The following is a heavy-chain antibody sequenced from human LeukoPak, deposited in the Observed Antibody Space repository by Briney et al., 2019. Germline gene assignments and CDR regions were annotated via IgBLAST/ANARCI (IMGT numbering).Heavy chain of an antibody. J-gene: IGHJ4*02. CDR2: IYYSGST. CDR3: ARKANVGAMVRGVNVGDY. V-gene: IGHV4-30-4*01. D-gene: IGHD3-10*01. Sequence: PSETLSLTCTVSGGSISSGDYYWSWIRQPPGKGLEWIGYIYYSGSTYYNPSLKSRVTISVDTSKNQFSLKLSSVTAADTAVYYCARKANVGAMVRGVNVGDYWGQGTLVTVSS. CDR1: GGSISSGDYY.